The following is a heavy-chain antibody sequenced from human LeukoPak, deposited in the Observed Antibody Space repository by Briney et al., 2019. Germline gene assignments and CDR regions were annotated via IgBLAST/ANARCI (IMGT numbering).Heavy chain of an antibody. CDR3: ARRLTASGKHYFDY. J-gene: IGHJ4*02. CDR2: ISSSSGTI. D-gene: IGHD6-13*01. Sequence: GGSLRLSCAASGFTFSTYNMNWVRQAPGKGLEWVSYISSSSGTIYYADSAQGRFTISRDNAKNSLYLQTNSLRAEDTAVYYCARRLTASGKHYFDYWGQGTLVTVSS. CDR1: GFTFSTYN. V-gene: IGHV3-48*01.